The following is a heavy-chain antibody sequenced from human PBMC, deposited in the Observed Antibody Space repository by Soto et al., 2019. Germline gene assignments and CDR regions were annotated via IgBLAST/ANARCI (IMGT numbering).Heavy chain of an antibody. CDR3: ARDSSVTPRPLDY. D-gene: IGHD2-8*01. CDR2: ISSSSSYA. J-gene: IGHJ4*02. V-gene: IGHV3-11*06. Sequence: PGGSLRLSCAASGFTFSDYYMNWIRQAPGKGLEWVSYISSSSSYAINADSVKGRFTVARDNAKNSLSLQMNSLRAEDTAIYYCARDSSVTPRPLDYWGQGTLVTVS. CDR1: GFTFSDYY.